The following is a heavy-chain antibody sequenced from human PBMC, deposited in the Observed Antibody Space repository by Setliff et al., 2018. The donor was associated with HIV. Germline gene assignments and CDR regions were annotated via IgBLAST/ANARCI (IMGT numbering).Heavy chain of an antibody. V-gene: IGHV4-34*01. J-gene: IGHJ4*02. D-gene: IGHD6-19*01. CDR3: ARTIQPSSSPFDF. CDR2: ISHSGNT. Sequence: SETLSLTCAVYGGSFSDYSWNWIRQPPGKGLEWIGEISHSGNTNYNPSLKSRVTISVDTSKNQLSLKLNSVTAADTAVYYCARTIQPSSSPFDFWGQGILVTVSS. CDR1: GGSFSDYS.